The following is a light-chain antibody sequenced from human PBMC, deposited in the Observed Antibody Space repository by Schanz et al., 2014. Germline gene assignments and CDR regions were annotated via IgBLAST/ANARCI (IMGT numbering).Light chain of an antibody. CDR2: AAS. CDR1: QGISSY. J-gene: IGKJ4*01. V-gene: IGKV1-8*01. CDR3: LQYNSYPLT. Sequence: AIRMTQSPSSLSASTGDRVTITCRASQGISSYLAWYQQKPGKAPKLLIYAASTLQSGVTSRFSGSGSGTDFTLTISCLQSEDFATYYCLQYNSYPLTFGGGTKVEIK.